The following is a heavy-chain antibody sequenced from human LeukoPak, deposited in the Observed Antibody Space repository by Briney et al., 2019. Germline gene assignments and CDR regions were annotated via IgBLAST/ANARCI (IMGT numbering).Heavy chain of an antibody. CDR3: ARDCPPYYDSSAHTRVQYYYYYGMDV. CDR1: GFTFSSYG. V-gene: IGHV3-7*01. J-gene: IGHJ6*02. CDR2: IKQDGSEK. Sequence: PGGPLRLSCAASGFTFSSYGMSWVRQAPGKGLEWVANIKQDGSEKYYVDSVKGRFTISRDNSKNSLYLQMNTLRAEDTAVYYCARDCPPYYDSSAHTRVQYYYYYGMDVWGQGTTVTVSS. D-gene: IGHD3-22*01.